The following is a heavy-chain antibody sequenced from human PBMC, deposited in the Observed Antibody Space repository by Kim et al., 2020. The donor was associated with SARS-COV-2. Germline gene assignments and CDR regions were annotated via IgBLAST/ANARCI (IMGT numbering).Heavy chain of an antibody. J-gene: IGHJ4*02. CDR3: ARGYSSGWYDY. D-gene: IGHD6-19*01. V-gene: IGHV1-8*01. Sequence: ASVKVSCKASGYTFTSYEINWVLQATGQGREGMGWMNPHIGKTGYAQKLQGRGTMTRNTSISTAYMELSSLRSEDTAVYYCARGYSSGWYDYWGQGTLVTVSS. CDR1: GYTFTSYE. CDR2: MNPHIGKT.